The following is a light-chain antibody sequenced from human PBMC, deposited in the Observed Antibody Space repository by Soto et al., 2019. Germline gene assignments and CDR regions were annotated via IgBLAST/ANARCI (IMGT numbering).Light chain of an antibody. CDR1: QSINLY. CDR2: GAS. J-gene: IGKJ2*01. Sequence: IQMTQSPSSLSASVGDSVTVTCRASQSINLYLKWYQQKPGKAPTLLIYGASRLQSGVPSRFNGGGSRTDFTLTISSLQPEDFATYYCQQSYRSPYTFGQGTKLEIK. V-gene: IGKV1-39*01. CDR3: QQSYRSPYT.